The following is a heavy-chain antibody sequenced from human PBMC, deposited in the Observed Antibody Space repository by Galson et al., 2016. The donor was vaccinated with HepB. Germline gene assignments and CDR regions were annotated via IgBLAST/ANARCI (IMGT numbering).Heavy chain of an antibody. CDR2: ISYDGNSK. CDR3: AKGQWLQTNDWFDL. J-gene: IGHJ5*02. V-gene: IGHV3-30*18. Sequence: SLRLSCAASGFTFNRNGMHWVRQAPGKGLEWVAGISYDGNSKFFGDSVKGRFTISRDNSMNTLYLEMNSVRAEDTAVYYCAKGQWLQTNDWFDLWGQGTLVTVSS. CDR1: GFTFNRNG. D-gene: IGHD5-24*01.